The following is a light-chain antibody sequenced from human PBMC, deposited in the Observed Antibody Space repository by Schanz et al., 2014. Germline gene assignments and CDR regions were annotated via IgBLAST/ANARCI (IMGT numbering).Light chain of an antibody. CDR1: SSNIGNNP. CDR3: ATWDDTVNGPV. Sequence: SVLTQPPSVSEAPRQRVTISCSGSSSNIGNNPVNWYQQLPGKAPKLLIYYDDLLPSGVSDRFSGSKSGTSASLAISGLQSEDEADYYCATWDDTVNGPVFGGGTKLTVL. V-gene: IGLV1-36*01. CDR2: YDD. J-gene: IGLJ3*02.